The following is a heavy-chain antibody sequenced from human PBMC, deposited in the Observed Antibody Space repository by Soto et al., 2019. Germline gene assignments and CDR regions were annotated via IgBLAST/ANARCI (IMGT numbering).Heavy chain of an antibody. J-gene: IGHJ4*02. D-gene: IGHD6-19*01. Sequence: SETLSLTCTVSGGSISSSSYYWGWIRQPPGKGLEWIGSIYYSGSTYYNPSLKSRVTISVDTAKNQFALKLSFVTAADTAVYYCARTIIVWSGWYGVPRFDYWGQGTLVTVSS. V-gene: IGHV4-39*01. CDR1: GGSISSSSYY. CDR2: IYYSGST. CDR3: ARTIIVWSGWYGVPRFDY.